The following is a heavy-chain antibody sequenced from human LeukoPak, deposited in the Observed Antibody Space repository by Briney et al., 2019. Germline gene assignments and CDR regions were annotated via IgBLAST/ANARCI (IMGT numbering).Heavy chain of an antibody. CDR3: VRGLYSYGYDRYSWEY. D-gene: IGHD5-18*01. CDR1: GRSFSDYY. Sequence: GGSLRLSCAGSGRSFSDYYMSWIRQAPGKGLEWVPYISSSGTTMYYADPVKGRFTISRDNTKKSLYLQMDSLRDEDTAMYYCVRGLYSYGYDRYSWEYWGQGTLVTVSS. CDR2: ISSSGTTM. V-gene: IGHV3-11*01. J-gene: IGHJ4*02.